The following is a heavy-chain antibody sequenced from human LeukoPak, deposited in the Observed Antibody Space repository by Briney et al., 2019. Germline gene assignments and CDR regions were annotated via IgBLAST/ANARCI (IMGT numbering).Heavy chain of an antibody. D-gene: IGHD6-13*01. Sequence: SQTLSLTCTVSGGSISSGDYYWSWIRQPPGKGLEWMGYIYYSGSTYYNPSLKSRVTISVDTSKNQFSLKLSSVTAADTAVYYCARDNNDEWAAAGHNWFDPWGQGTLVTVSS. V-gene: IGHV4-30-4*08. CDR3: ARDNNDEWAAAGHNWFDP. J-gene: IGHJ5*02. CDR2: IYYSGST. CDR1: GGSISSGDYY.